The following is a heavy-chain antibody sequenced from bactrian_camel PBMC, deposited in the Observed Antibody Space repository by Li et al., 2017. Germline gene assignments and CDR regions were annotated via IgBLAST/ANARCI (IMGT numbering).Heavy chain of an antibody. D-gene: IGHD2*01. V-gene: IGHV3S53*01. CDR1: GSIYSGAC. CDR3: AAGKRYMWCGGSDFSY. CDR2: IDSDGRT. J-gene: IGHJ6*01. Sequence: VQLVESGGGSVQAGGSLRLSCVASGSIYSGACVGWLRQAPGKEREGVAAIDSDGRTSIADSVKGRFTISRESGKNTLHLQMNSLKPEDTAMYYCAAGKRYMWCGGSDFSYWGQGTQVTVS.